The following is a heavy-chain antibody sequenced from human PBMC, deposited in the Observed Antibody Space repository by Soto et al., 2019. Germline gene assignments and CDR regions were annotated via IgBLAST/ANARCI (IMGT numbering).Heavy chain of an antibody. J-gene: IGHJ6*03. CDR2: IYYTGST. CDR3: ARRQFYDFWSGSVTMDV. D-gene: IGHD3-3*01. CDR1: GGSVSSGTYQ. V-gene: IGHV4-61*01. Sequence: SETLSLTCTVSGGSVSSGTYQWSWIRQSPGKGLEWIGYIYYTGSTNYNPFLKSRVTISVDTSKNQFSLKLTSVTAADMALYFCARRQFYDFWSGSVTMDVWAKGTLV.